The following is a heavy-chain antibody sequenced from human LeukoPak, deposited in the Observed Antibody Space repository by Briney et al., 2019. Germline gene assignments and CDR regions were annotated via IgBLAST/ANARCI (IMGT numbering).Heavy chain of an antibody. CDR1: GYSFTSYR. CDR2: IYPDDSDT. J-gene: IGHJ4*02. CDR3: ARLVDTTMADY. Sequence: GESLKISCKASGYSFTSYRIGWVRQMPGKGLEWMGIIYPDDSDTRYSPSFQGQATISADKSISTAYLLWSSLKASDTAMYYCARLVDTTMADYWGQGSLVTVSS. V-gene: IGHV5-51*01. D-gene: IGHD5-18*01.